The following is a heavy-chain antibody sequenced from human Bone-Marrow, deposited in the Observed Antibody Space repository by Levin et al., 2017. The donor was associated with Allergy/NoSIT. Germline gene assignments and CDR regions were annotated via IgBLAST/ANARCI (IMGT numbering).Heavy chain of an antibody. CDR1: GFTFSTYA. J-gene: IGHJ3*02. D-gene: IGHD2-15*01. CDR2: IWSDGRNK. V-gene: IGHV3-33*01. Sequence: SCAASGFTFSTYAMHWVRQAPGKGLEWVADIWSDGRNKYYADSVKGRFTISRDNSKNTVYVQMNSLRAEDTAVYYCASCSGGSCLLNAFGIWGQGTIVTVSS. CDR3: ASCSGGSCLLNAFGI.